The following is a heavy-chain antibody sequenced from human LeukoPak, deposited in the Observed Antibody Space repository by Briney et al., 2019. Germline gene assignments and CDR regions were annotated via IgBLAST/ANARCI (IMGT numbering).Heavy chain of an antibody. CDR3: ARDPYSGNYGNYYYYYMDV. CDR2: ITSSGTYI. J-gene: IGHJ6*03. Sequence: PGGSLRLSCTASGFTFGDYAMSWVRQAPGRALEWVSSITSSGTYIFYADSVKGRFTISRDNAKNSLYLQMNSLGPEDTAVYYCARDPYSGNYGNYYYYYMDVWGKGTTVTISS. CDR1: GFTFGDYA. D-gene: IGHD1-26*01. V-gene: IGHV3-21*01.